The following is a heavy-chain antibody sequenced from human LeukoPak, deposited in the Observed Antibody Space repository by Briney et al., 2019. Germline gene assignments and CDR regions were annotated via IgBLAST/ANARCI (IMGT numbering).Heavy chain of an antibody. Sequence: GGSLRLSCAASGFTFSSYAMHWVRQAPGKGLEWVAVISYDGSNKYYADSVKGRFTISRDNSKNTLYLQMDSLRPEDSAVYYCARGGHYNILTGFRDRFLGFDYWGQGTLVTVSS. V-gene: IGHV3-30*04. D-gene: IGHD3-9*01. CDR2: ISYDGSNK. CDR1: GFTFSSYA. J-gene: IGHJ4*02. CDR3: ARGGHYNILTGFRDRFLGFDY.